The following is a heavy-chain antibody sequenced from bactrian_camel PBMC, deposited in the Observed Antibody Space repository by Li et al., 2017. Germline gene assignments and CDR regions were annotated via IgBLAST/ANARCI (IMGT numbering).Heavy chain of an antibody. CDR1: GYKYTDKC. D-gene: IGHD2*01. CDR3: ASGLYFYHYNY. Sequence: HVQLVESGGGSVQAGGSLTLSCAASGYKYTDKCMAWFRQAPGQEREAVASVYFSGGALSYADSVKGRFTVSRDNSKNTAWLQMNSLKSEDTALYYCASGLYFYHYNYWGQGTQVTVS. CDR2: VYFSGGAL. J-gene: IGHJ4*01. V-gene: IGHV3S54*01.